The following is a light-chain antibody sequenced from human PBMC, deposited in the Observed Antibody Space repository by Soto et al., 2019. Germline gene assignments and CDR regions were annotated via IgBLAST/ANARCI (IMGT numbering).Light chain of an antibody. J-gene: IGLJ1*01. V-gene: IGLV2-14*01. CDR2: EVS. Sequence: QSSLTQPASVSGSPGRSITIACTGTSSDVGGYNYVSWYQHHPGKAPKLLIYEVSNRPSGVSARFSGSKSANVASLTISGLQAEDEADYYCSSYTSSSTYVFGTGTKVTVL. CDR3: SSYTSSSTYV. CDR1: SSDVGGYNY.